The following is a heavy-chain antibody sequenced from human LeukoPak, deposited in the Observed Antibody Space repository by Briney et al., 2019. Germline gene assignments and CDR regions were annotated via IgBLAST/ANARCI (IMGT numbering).Heavy chain of an antibody. V-gene: IGHV3-23*01. CDR3: AKHGFSSGWPQVPSEH. CDR2: ISGSAEHT. Sequence: GGSLRLSCTASRFTFSNYALSWVRQAPGKGLEWVSAISGSAEHTYYADSVKGRFTISRDNSKNTLYLQMISLRAEDTAVYYCAKHGFSSGWPQVPSEHWGQGTLVTVSS. J-gene: IGHJ4*02. D-gene: IGHD6-19*01. CDR1: RFTFSNYA.